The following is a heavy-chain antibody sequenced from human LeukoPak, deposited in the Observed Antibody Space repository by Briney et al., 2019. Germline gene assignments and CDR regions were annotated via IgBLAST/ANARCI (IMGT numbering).Heavy chain of an antibody. CDR2: ISGSGGSA. V-gene: IGHV3-23*01. J-gene: IGHJ4*02. D-gene: IGHD6-19*01. CDR3: ANDKQWLITYYFDY. Sequence: GGSLRLSCAASGFTFSSYAMSWVRQAPGKGLEWVSAISGSGGSAYYADSVKARFTISRDNSKNTLYLQMNSLRAEDTAVYYCANDKQWLITYYFDYWGQGTLVTVSS. CDR1: GFTFSSYA.